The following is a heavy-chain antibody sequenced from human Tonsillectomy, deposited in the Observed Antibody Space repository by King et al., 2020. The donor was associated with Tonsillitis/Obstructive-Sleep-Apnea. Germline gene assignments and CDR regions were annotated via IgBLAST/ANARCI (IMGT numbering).Heavy chain of an antibody. J-gene: IGHJ3*02. CDR3: ARDMVLEGGGGAVDI. V-gene: IGHV4-59*01. Sequence: QLQESGPGLVKPSETLSLTCTVSGGSISSYYWSWIRQPPGKGLEWIGYIYYSGSTNSNPSLKNRVTISVDTSKNQFSLKLSSVTAADTAVYYCARDMVLEGGGGAVDIWGQGTMVTVSS. CDR2: IYYSGST. D-gene: IGHD2-8*01. CDR1: GGSISSYY.